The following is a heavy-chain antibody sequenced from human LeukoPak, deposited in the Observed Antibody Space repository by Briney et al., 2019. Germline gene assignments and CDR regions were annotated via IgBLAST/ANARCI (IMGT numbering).Heavy chain of an antibody. CDR3: AKFWAGYSSGWYISYFDY. CDR1: GFSFYDYA. D-gene: IGHD6-19*01. V-gene: IGHV3-23*01. Sequence: GGSLRLSCEASGFSFYDYAMSWVRQAPGKGLEWVSTISYTGGSTYFADSVKGRFTISRDNSKNTLYLQMNSLRAEDTAVYYCAKFWAGYSSGWYISYFDYWGQGTLVTVSS. CDR2: ISYTGGST. J-gene: IGHJ4*02.